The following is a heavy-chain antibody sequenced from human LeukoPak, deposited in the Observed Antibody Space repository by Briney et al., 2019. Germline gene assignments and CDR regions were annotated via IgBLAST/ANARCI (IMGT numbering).Heavy chain of an antibody. CDR3: ASTKEEYDFWSGYYFS. Sequence: GRSLRLSCAASGFTFSSYSMNWVRQAPGKGLEWVSSISSSSSYIYYADSVKGRFTISRDNAKNSLYLQMNSLRAEDTAVYYCASTKEEYDFWSGYYFSWGQGTLVTVSS. CDR1: GFTFSSYS. D-gene: IGHD3-3*01. CDR2: ISSSSSYI. J-gene: IGHJ5*02. V-gene: IGHV3-21*01.